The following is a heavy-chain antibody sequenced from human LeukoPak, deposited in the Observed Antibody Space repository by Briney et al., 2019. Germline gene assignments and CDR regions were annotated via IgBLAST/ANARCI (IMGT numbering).Heavy chain of an antibody. CDR3: AKDRSCTNNICHGDFDY. D-gene: IGHD2-8*01. J-gene: IGHJ4*02. Sequence: PGWSLRVSCAASGFTFSNYAMSWVRQAPGKGLEWVSGISGSDGDTYYADSVKGRFTISRDNSKNTLYLQMNSLRAEDTAVYYCAKDRSCTNNICHGDFDYWGQGTLLTVSS. CDR1: GFTFSNYA. CDR2: ISGSDGDT. V-gene: IGHV3-23*01.